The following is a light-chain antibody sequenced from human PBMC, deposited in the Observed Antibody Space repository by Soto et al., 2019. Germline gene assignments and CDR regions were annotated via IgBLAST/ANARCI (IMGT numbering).Light chain of an antibody. V-gene: IGKV1-5*03. CDR3: QHYNSYSEA. Sequence: IQMTQSPSTMSGSVGDRVSITCRASQTISSWVAWYQQKPGKAPKLLSDKASSLESGVPSRFSGRGAGTECTLTISSLQPDEFATYYCQHYNSYSEAFGQGTKLDI. CDR2: KAS. CDR1: QTISSW. J-gene: IGKJ1*01.